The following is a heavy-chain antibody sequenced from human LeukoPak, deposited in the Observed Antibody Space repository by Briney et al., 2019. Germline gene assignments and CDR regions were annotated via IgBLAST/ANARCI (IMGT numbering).Heavy chain of an antibody. Sequence: SETLSLTCAVYGGSFSGYYWSWIRQPPEKGLEWIGEINHSGSTNYNPSLKSRVTISVDTSKNQFSLKLGSVTAADTAVYYCARGPDSKGYWGQGTLVTVSS. J-gene: IGHJ4*02. CDR2: INHSGST. D-gene: IGHD1-14*01. V-gene: IGHV4-34*01. CDR1: GGSFSGYY. CDR3: ARGPDSKGY.